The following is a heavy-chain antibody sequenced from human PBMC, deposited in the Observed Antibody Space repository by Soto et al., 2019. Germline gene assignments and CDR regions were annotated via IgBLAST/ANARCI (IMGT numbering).Heavy chain of an antibody. CDR1: GYTFSGRW. J-gene: IGHJ4*02. Sequence: PGESLKISCKTSGYTFSGRWISWVRQVPGKGLQWMGNIDPSDSYINYNPAFRGHDTFSVDKSSSTAYLHWRSLGPSDTAIYYCARHGAAIWLGYWGQGTLVTVSS. V-gene: IGHV5-10-1*01. CDR2: IDPSDSYI. CDR3: ARHGAAIWLGY. D-gene: IGHD6-19*01.